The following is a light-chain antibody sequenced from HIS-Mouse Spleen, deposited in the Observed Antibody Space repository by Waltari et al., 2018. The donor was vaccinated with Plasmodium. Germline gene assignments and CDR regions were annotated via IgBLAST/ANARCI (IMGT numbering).Light chain of an antibody. CDR2: EVS. CDR3: SSYAGSNNLV. Sequence: QSALTPPPSASGSPGQSVTISCTGTSSDVGGSKYVSWYQPHPGKAPKLMIYEVSKRPSGVPDRFSGSKSGNTASRTVSGLQAEDEADYYCSSYAGSNNLVFGGGTKLTVL. J-gene: IGLJ2*01. CDR1: SSDVGGSKY. V-gene: IGLV2-8*01.